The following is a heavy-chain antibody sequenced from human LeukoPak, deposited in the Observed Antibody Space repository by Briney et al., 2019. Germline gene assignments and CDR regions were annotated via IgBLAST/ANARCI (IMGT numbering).Heavy chain of an antibody. D-gene: IGHD5-12*01. V-gene: IGHV3-7*01. CDR3: ARDRGYDTFDY. CDR1: GFTFRSFW. CDR2: IKEDGSDK. Sequence: GGSLRLSCAASGFTFRSFWMSWVRQAPGKGLEWVANIKEDGSDKNYVDSVKGRFTISRDNTKSSVFLQMNSLRDEDTAVYFCARDRGYDTFDYWGQGTLDTVSS. J-gene: IGHJ4*02.